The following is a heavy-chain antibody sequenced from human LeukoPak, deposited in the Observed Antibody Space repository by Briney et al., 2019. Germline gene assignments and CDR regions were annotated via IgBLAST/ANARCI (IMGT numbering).Heavy chain of an antibody. Sequence: GGSLRLSCAASGFTFSSYYMSWVRQAPGKGLEWVANIKKDGSEKYYVDSVKGRFTISRDNAKNSLYLQMNSLRAEDTAVYYCATDRWGVVYLDYWGQGTLVTVSS. D-gene: IGHD2-15*01. CDR2: IKKDGSEK. CDR1: GFTFSSYY. CDR3: ATDRWGVVYLDY. J-gene: IGHJ4*02. V-gene: IGHV3-7*01.